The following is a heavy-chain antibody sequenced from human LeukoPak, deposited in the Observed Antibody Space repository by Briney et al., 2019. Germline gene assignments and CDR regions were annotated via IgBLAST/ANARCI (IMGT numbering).Heavy chain of an antibody. D-gene: IGHD3-16*01. J-gene: IGHJ4*02. V-gene: IGHV4-61*02. Sequence: SQTLSLTCAVSGGSISSGSYYWSWIRQPAGKGLEWIGRIYTSGSTNYNPSLKSRVTISVDTSKNQFSLKLSSVTAADTAVYYCASIGGSSGSDWGQGTLVTVSS. CDR2: IYTSGST. CDR1: GGSISSGSYY. CDR3: ASIGGSSGSD.